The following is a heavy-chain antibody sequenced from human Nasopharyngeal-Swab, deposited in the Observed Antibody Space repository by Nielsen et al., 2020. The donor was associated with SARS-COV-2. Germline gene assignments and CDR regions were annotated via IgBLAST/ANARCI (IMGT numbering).Heavy chain of an antibody. D-gene: IGHD6-6*01. CDR2: IWYDGSNK. Sequence: GESLKISCAASGFTFSSYGIHWVRQAPGKGLEWVAVIWYDGSNKYYADSVKGRFTISRDNSKNTLYLQMNSLRVEDTAVYYCARARGYSSSSAFDIWGQGTMVTVSS. CDR3: ARARGYSSSSAFDI. J-gene: IGHJ3*02. CDR1: GFTFSSYG. V-gene: IGHV3-33*01.